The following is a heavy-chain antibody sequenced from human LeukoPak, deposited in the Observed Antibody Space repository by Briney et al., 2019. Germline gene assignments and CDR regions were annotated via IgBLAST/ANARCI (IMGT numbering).Heavy chain of an antibody. CDR2: INPNIGGT. J-gene: IGHJ5*02. CDR1: GYTFTGYY. CDR3: ARGARIFSNWFDP. Sequence: ASVKVSCKASGYTFTGYYMHWVRQAPGQGREWMGRINPNIGGTNYAQKFQGRVTMTRDTSISTAYMELSRLRSDDTAVYYCARGARIFSNWFDPWGQGTLVTVSS. D-gene: IGHD3-3*01. V-gene: IGHV1-2*06.